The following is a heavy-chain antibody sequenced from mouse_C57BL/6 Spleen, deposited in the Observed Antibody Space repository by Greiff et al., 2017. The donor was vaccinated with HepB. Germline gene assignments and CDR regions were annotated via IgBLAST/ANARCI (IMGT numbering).Heavy chain of an antibody. CDR2: ISSGSSTI. J-gene: IGHJ4*01. D-gene: IGHD1-1*01. Sequence: EVMLVESGGGLVKPGGSLKLSCAASGFTFSDYGMHWVRQAPEKGLEWVAYISSGSSTIYYADTVKGRFTISRDNATNTLFLQMTSLRSEDTAMYYCARGDYYGSRDYAMDYWGQGTSVTVSS. CDR1: GFTFSDYG. CDR3: ARGDYYGSRDYAMDY. V-gene: IGHV5-17*01.